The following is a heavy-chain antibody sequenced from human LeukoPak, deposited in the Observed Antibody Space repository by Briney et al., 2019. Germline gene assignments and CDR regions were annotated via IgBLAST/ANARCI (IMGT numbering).Heavy chain of an antibody. CDR2: ISGSGGST. CDR1: GVTFSSYA. CDR3: AKDHGVVPAADEYFQH. V-gene: IGHV3-23*01. D-gene: IGHD2-2*01. J-gene: IGHJ1*01. Sequence: GGSLRLSCAASGVTFSSYAMRWVRHAAGKGREWVSSISGSGGSTYYADSVKGRFTISRDNSKNTLYLQMNSLRAEDTAVYYCAKDHGVVPAADEYFQHWGQGTLVTVSS.